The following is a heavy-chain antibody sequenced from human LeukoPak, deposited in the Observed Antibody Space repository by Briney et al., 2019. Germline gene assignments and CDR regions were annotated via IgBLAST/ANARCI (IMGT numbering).Heavy chain of an antibody. CDR1: GFTFSSYA. CDR2: ISYDGSNK. V-gene: IGHV3-30*04. D-gene: IGHD1-26*01. J-gene: IGHJ6*03. Sequence: GGSLRLSCAASGFTFSSYAMHWVRQAPGKGLEWVAVISYDGSNKYYADSVKGRFTISRDNSKNTLYLQMNSLRAEDTAVYYCARVSPTFIGGYYYYYMDVWGKGTTVTISS. CDR3: ARVSPTFIGGYYYYYMDV.